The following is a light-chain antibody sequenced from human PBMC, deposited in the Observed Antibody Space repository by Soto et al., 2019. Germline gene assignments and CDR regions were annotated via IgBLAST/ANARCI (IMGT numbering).Light chain of an antibody. Sequence: EIVMTQSPATLSVSPGERATLSCRASQSVSSNLAWYQQKPGQAPRLLFDAASTSATGIPGRFSGSGSGTLSTLTISILPSEDSAFYCWQHYNNWPPITFGQGTRLEIK. V-gene: IGKV3-15*01. CDR1: QSVSSN. CDR2: AAS. J-gene: IGKJ5*01. CDR3: QHYNNWPPIT.